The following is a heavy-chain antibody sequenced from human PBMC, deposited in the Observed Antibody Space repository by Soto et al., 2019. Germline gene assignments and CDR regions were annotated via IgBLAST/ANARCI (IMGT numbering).Heavy chain of an antibody. J-gene: IGHJ5*02. D-gene: IGHD1-26*01. V-gene: IGHV4-31*03. CDR3: ARARSAGGIYNWFDP. CDR2: IYYSGST. Sequence: SETLSLTCSVSGGSISSGGYYWSWIRQHPGKGLEWIGYIYYSGSTYYNPSLKSRVTISVDTSKNQFSLKLSSVTAADTAVYYCARARSAGGIYNWFDPCGQGTLVTVSS. CDR1: GGSISSGGYY.